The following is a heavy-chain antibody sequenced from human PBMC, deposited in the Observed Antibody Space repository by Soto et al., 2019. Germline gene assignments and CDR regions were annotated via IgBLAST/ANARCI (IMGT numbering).Heavy chain of an antibody. Sequence: LRLSCAASGFTFSDYYMSWIRQAPGKGLEWVSYISSSGSTIYYADSVKGRFTISRDNAKNSLYLQMNSLRAEDTAVYYCARDYSSSWYSDYYYGMDVWGQGTTVTVSS. CDR2: ISSSGSTI. J-gene: IGHJ6*02. CDR1: GFTFSDYY. V-gene: IGHV3-11*01. CDR3: ARDYSSSWYSDYYYGMDV. D-gene: IGHD6-13*01.